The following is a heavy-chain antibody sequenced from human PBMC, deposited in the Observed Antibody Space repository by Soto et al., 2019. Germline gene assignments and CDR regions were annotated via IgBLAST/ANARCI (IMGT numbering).Heavy chain of an antibody. Sequence: ASVKVSCKASGYTFTGYYMHWVRQAPGQGLEWMGWINPNSGGTNYAQKFQGRVTMTRDTSISTAYMELSRLRSDDTAVYYCARGVSPTNYDILTGYYYWGQGTLVTVSS. CDR2: INPNSGGT. CDR3: ARGVSPTNYDILTGYYY. CDR1: GYTFTGYY. D-gene: IGHD3-9*01. J-gene: IGHJ4*02. V-gene: IGHV1-2*02.